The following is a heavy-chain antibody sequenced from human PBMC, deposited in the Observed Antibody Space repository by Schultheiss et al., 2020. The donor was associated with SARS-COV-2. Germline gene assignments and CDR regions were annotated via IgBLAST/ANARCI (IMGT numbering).Heavy chain of an antibody. Sequence: SLKISCAASGFTFDDYAMHWVRQAPGKGLEWVSGISWNSGSIGYADSVKGRFTISRDNAKNSLYLQMNSLRAEDTALYYCAKDVGDFDYWGQGTLVTVSS. CDR1: GFTFDDYA. CDR3: AKDVGDFDY. CDR2: ISWNSGSI. V-gene: IGHV3-9*01. D-gene: IGHD3-3*01. J-gene: IGHJ4*02.